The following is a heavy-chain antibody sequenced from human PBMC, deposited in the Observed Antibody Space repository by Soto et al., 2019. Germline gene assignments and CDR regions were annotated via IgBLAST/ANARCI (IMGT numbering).Heavy chain of an antibody. V-gene: IGHV3-23*01. CDR1: GFTFSNYA. J-gene: IGHJ4*02. D-gene: IGHD2-15*01. CDR3: ARDHCSGGSCCQDFES. Sequence: LRLSCAASGFTFSNYAMSWVRQTPGKGLEGVAVISGSGVNTFYGDSVQGRFSISRDNSEGTVYLQMNSLRDEDTAVYYCARDHCSGGSCCQDFESRGQRTLVTVAS. CDR2: ISGSGVNT.